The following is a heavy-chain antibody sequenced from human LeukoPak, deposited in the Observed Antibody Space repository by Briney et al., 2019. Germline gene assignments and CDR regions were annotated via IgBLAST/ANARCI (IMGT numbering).Heavy chain of an antibody. Sequence: PGRSLRLSCAASGFTFNSYGMHWVRQAPGKGLEWVAVISYDGTNKYYADSVKGRFTISRDNAKNSLYLQMNSLRAEDTAVYYCAKNYGDYAGYYYGMDVWGQGTSVTVYS. V-gene: IGHV3-30*18. CDR2: ISYDGTNK. CDR3: AKNYGDYAGYYYGMDV. CDR1: GFTFNSYG. D-gene: IGHD4-17*01. J-gene: IGHJ6*02.